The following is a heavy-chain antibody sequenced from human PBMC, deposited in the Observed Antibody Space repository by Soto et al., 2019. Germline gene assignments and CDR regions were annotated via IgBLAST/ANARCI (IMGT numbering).Heavy chain of an antibody. V-gene: IGHV3-48*02. D-gene: IGHD2-2*01. CDR3: VRYCSSTSCYAKLAAEEGY. Sequence: EVQLVESGGGLVQPGGSLRLSCAASGFTFSTYSMNWVRQAPGKGLEWVSYISSGSSTIYYTDSVKGRFTISRDNAKNSLYLQMNSLRDEDTAVYYCVRYCSSTSCYAKLAAEEGYCGQGTLVTVSS. CDR1: GFTFSTYS. J-gene: IGHJ4*02. CDR2: ISSGSSTI.